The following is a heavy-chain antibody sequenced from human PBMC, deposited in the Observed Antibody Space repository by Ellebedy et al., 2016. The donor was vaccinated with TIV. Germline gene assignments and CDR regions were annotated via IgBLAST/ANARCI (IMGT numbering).Heavy chain of an antibody. CDR3: ARARIVVVPANKDYYYYMDV. CDR1: GGSVSSGSYY. CDR2: IYYSGST. D-gene: IGHD2-2*01. V-gene: IGHV4-61*01. J-gene: IGHJ6*03. Sequence: SETLSLSXTVSGGSVSSGSYYWSWIRQPPGKGLEWIGYIYYSGSTNYNPSLKSRVTISVDTSKNQFSLKLSSVTAADTAVYYCARARIVVVPANKDYYYYMDVWGKGTTVTVSS.